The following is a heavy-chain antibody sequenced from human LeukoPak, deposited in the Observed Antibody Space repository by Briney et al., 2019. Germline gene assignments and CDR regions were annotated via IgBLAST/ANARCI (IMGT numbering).Heavy chain of an antibody. J-gene: IGHJ5*02. CDR2: ISTYNGNT. Sequence: ASVKVSCKASGGTFSSYAISWVRQAPGQGLEWLGWISTYNGNTNYAQNFQGRVTMTTDTSTSTAYMELRSLRSDDTAVYYCARDVPGPIGTTARFDPWGQGTLVTVSS. D-gene: IGHD1-1*01. CDR3: ARDVPGPIGTTARFDP. CDR1: GGTFSSYA. V-gene: IGHV1-18*01.